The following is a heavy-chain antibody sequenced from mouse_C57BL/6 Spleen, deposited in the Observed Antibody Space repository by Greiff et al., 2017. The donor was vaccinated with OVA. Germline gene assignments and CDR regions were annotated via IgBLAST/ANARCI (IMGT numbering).Heavy chain of an antibody. CDR1: GFTFSDYY. J-gene: IGHJ1*03. CDR2: INYDGSST. Sequence: DVKLVESEGGLVQPGSSMKLSCTASGFTFSDYYMAWVSQVPEKGLEWVANINYDGSSTYYLDSLKSRFIISRDNAKNILYVQMSSLKSEDTATYDCARGGNYYGSSYDFDVWGTGTTVTVSS. D-gene: IGHD1-1*01. CDR3: ARGGNYYGSSYDFDV. V-gene: IGHV5-16*01.